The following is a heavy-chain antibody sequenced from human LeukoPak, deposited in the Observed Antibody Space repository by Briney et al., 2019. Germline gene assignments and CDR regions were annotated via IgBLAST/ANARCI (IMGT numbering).Heavy chain of an antibody. CDR3: ARGWVRGVPRYNWFDP. D-gene: IGHD3-10*01. V-gene: IGHV3-48*04. Sequence: GGSLRLSCAASGFTFSSYSMNWVRQAPGKGLEWVSYISSSSSTIYYADSVKGRFTISRDNAKNSLYLQMNSLRAEDTAVYYCARGWVRGVPRYNWFDPWGPGTLVTVSS. CDR1: GFTFSSYS. CDR2: ISSSSSTI. J-gene: IGHJ5*02.